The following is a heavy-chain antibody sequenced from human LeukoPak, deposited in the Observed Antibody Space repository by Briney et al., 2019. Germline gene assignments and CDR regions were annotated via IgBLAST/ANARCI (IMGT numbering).Heavy chain of an antibody. CDR3: AREYGSGAIEEY. J-gene: IGHJ4*02. CDR2: ISSSGSTI. CDR1: GFTFSDYY. D-gene: IGHD3-10*01. V-gene: IGHV3-11*01. Sequence: GGSLRLSCAASGFTFSDYYMSWIRQAPGKGLERGSYISSSGSTIYYADAVKGRFTISRVNAKNSLYLQMNSLRAEDTAVYYCAREYGSGAIEEYWGPGTLVSVSS.